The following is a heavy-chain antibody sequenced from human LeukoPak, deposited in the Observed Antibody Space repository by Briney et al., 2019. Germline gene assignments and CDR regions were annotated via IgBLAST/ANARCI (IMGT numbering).Heavy chain of an antibody. Sequence: ASVKVSCKASGYTFTSYYMHWVRQAPGQGLEWMGWISAYNGNTNYAQKLQGRVTMTTDTSTSTAYMELRSLRSDDTAVYYCASLIAAAGTSSHFDIWGQGTMVTVFS. CDR1: GYTFTSYY. V-gene: IGHV1-18*04. J-gene: IGHJ3*02. CDR2: ISAYNGNT. D-gene: IGHD6-13*01. CDR3: ASLIAAAGTSSHFDI.